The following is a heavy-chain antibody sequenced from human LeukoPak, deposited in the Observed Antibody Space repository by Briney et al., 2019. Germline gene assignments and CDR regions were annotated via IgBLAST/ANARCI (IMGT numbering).Heavy chain of an antibody. D-gene: IGHD2-2*01. CDR1: GFTFSSYS. J-gene: IGHJ4*02. CDR3: ARDPPKYRSSTSCSPR. CDR2: ISSSSSTI. V-gene: IGHV3-48*01. Sequence: GGSLRLSCAASGFTFSSYSMNWVRQAPGKGLEWVSYISSSSSTIYYADSVKGRFTISRDNAKNSLCLQMNSLRAEDTAVYYCARDPPKYRSSTSCSPRWGQGTLVTVSS.